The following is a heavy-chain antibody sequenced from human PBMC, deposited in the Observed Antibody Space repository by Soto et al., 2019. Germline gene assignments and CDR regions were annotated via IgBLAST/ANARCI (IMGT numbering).Heavy chain of an antibody. Sequence: LRLSCAASGFTFSSYGMHWVRQAPGKGLEWVAVIWYDGSNKYYADSVKGRFTISRDNSKNTLYLQMNSLRAEDTAVYYCARDLSLGWIQIRYYYYGMDVWGQGTTVTVSS. CDR2: IWYDGSNK. CDR3: ARDLSLGWIQIRYYYYGMDV. CDR1: GFTFSSYG. J-gene: IGHJ6*02. D-gene: IGHD5-18*01. V-gene: IGHV3-33*01.